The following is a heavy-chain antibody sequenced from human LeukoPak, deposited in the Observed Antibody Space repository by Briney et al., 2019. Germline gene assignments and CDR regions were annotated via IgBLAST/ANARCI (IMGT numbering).Heavy chain of an antibody. V-gene: IGHV4-4*02. Sequence: PSGTLSLTCAVSAGSISSSYWWSWIRQPPGKGLEWIGAIYHSGSTNYNLSLKSRVTISVDKSKNQFSLKLNSVTAADTAVYYCARDYCTSTTCPNWFDPWGQGTLVTVSS. CDR1: AGSISSSYW. J-gene: IGHJ5*02. CDR3: ARDYCTSTTCPNWFDP. CDR2: IYHSGST. D-gene: IGHD2-2*01.